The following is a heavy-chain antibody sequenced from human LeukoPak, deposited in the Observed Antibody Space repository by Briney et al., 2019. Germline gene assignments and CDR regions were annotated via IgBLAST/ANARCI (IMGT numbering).Heavy chain of an antibody. CDR3: ARALVRATMVWYFDL. Sequence: VILSLTCTVSGGSITSSSYYWGWIRQPPGKGLEWFGEISHSGSTNYSPSLKSRVTISVDTSKNQFSLNLSSVTAADTAVYYCARALVRATMVWYFDLWGRGTLVTVSS. CDR2: ISHSGST. CDR1: GGSITSSSYY. V-gene: IGHV4-39*07. D-gene: IGHD5-12*01. J-gene: IGHJ2*01.